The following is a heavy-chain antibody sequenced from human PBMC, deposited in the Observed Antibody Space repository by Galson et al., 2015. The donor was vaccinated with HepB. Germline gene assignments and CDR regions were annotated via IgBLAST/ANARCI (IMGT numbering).Heavy chain of an antibody. CDR2: IYPGDGST. V-gene: IGHV1-46*01. D-gene: IGHD6-13*01. CDR3: ATYTTKAAGDY. J-gene: IGHJ4*02. CDR1: GYTFSRFY. Sequence: SVKVSCKGSGYTFSRFYVHWVRQTPEQGLEWMGIIYPGDGSTAYSQKFQDRVTMTRDTSTSTVFMELRRLRIEDTAVYYCATYTTKAAGDYWGPGTLVTVSS.